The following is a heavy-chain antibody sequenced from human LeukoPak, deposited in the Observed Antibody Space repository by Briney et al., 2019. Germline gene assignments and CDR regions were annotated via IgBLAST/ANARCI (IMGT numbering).Heavy chain of an antibody. D-gene: IGHD1-7*01. J-gene: IGHJ4*02. CDR1: GFPFSSYA. Sequence: PGGSLRLSCAASGFPFSSYAMHWVRQAPGKGLEWVAVISYDGSNKYYADSVKGRFTISRDNSKNTLYLQMNSLRAEDTAVYYCARDSGTTGTFDYWGQGTLVTVSS. CDR3: ARDSGTTGTFDY. CDR2: ISYDGSNK. V-gene: IGHV3-30-3*01.